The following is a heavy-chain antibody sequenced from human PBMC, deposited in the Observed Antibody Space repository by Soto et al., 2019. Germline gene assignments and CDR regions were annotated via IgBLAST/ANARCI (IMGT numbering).Heavy chain of an antibody. CDR2: INPDGTKT. CDR1: GFIFTDYW. J-gene: IGHJ4*02. D-gene: IGHD6-19*01. Sequence: EVQLVESGGGLVQPGGSLRLSCAASGFIFTDYWMSWVRQPPGKGLEWVASINPDGTKTFYVDSVQGRFTISRDDAKNSVFLQMISLRAADTAVYYSVRWESSGWYLGIWGQGTLVTVSS. V-gene: IGHV3-7*03. CDR3: VRWESSGWYLGI.